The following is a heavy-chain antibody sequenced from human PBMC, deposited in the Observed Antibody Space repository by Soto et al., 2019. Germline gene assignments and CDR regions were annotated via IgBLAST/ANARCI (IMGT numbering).Heavy chain of an antibody. V-gene: IGHV1-69*13. D-gene: IGHD6-6*01. CDR3: ARQIGKLWPLVQFDY. J-gene: IGHJ4*02. CDR2: IIPIFGTA. CDR1: GGTFSSYA. Sequence: ASVKVSCKASGGTFSSYAISWVRQAPGQGLEWMGGIIPIFGTANYAQKFQGRVTITADESTSTAYMELSSLRSEDTAVYYCARQIGKLWPLVQFDYWGQGTLVTVSS.